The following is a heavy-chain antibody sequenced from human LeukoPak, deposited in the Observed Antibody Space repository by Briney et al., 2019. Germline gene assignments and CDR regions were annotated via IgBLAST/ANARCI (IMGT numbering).Heavy chain of an antibody. V-gene: IGHV1-69*04. Sequence: EASVKVSCKASGGTFSSYAISWVRQAPGQGLEWMGRIIPILGIANYAQKFQGRVTITADKSTSTAYMELSSLRSEDTAVYYCARDRLHRDSSGYLDYWGQGTLVTVSS. CDR2: IIPILGIA. J-gene: IGHJ4*02. D-gene: IGHD3-22*01. CDR3: ARDRLHRDSSGYLDY. CDR1: GGTFSSYA.